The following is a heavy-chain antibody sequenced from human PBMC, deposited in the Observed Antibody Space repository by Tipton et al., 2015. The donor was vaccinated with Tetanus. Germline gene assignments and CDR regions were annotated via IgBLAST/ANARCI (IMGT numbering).Heavy chain of an antibody. V-gene: IGHV4-34*01. CDR1: GGSFSGTY. D-gene: IGHD6-19*01. CDR2: LNHRGGT. CDR3: ASLPKHWLAPRGAP. Sequence: TLSLTCAVSGGSFSGTYWSWVRQPPGKGLEWIGELNHRGGTMYDPSLKSRVTISGDTSKNQFSLNLTSVTAADTAVYYCASLPKHWLAPRGAPWGQGTQVTVSS. J-gene: IGHJ5*02.